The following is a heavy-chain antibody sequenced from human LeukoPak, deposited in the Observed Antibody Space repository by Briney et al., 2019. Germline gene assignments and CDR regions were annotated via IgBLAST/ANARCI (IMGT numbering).Heavy chain of an antibody. CDR2: IYHSGST. CDR3: ARDSHKAYCSSTSCYCYYCGMDV. J-gene: IGHJ6*04. CDR1: GYSISSGYY. V-gene: IGHV4-38-2*02. Sequence: SETLSLTCAVSGYSISSGYYWGWIRQPPGKGLEWIGSIYHSGSTYYNPSLKSRVTISVDTSKNQFSLKPSSVTAADTAVYYCARDSHKAYCSSTSCYCYYCGMDVWGKGTTVTVSS. D-gene: IGHD2-2*01.